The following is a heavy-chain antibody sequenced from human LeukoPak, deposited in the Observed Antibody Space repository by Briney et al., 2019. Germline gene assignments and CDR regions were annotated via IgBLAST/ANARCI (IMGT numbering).Heavy chain of an antibody. J-gene: IGHJ5*02. D-gene: IGHD2-15*01. Sequence: KNGESLKISCKGSGYNFTNFWIGWVRQMSGKGLEWMGIIYPGDSDTKYSPSFQGQVTISADKSISTAYLQWSSLRASDTAMYHCARRKVGYCSGGSCYNWFDPWGQGTLVTVSS. CDR1: GYNFTNFW. CDR2: IYPGDSDT. V-gene: IGHV5-51*01. CDR3: ARRKVGYCSGGSCYNWFDP.